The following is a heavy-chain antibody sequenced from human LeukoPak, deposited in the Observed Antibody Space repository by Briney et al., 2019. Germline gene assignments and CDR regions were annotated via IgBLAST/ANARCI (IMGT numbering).Heavy chain of an antibody. J-gene: IGHJ4*02. CDR3: ARDGGNLRFLEWLLDY. V-gene: IGHV1-2*02. CDR2: INPNSGGT. Sequence: ASVKVSCKASGGTFSSYAISWVRQAPGQGLEWMGWINPNSGGTNYAQKFQGRVTMTRDTSISTAYMELSGLRSDDTAVYYCARDGGNLRFLEWLLDYWGQGTLVTVSS. CDR1: GGTFSSYA. D-gene: IGHD3-3*01.